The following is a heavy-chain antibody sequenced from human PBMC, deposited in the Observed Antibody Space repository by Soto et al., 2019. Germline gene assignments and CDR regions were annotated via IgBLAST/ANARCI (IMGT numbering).Heavy chain of an antibody. CDR3: ARFSDWTFDY. D-gene: IGHD6-19*01. CDR1: GDSIFSSSYS. Sequence: PSETLSLTCTVSGDSIFSSSYSWGWIRQPPGKGLEWIANIFNTGTIYYNTSLQSRVTISIDTSRNHFSLELYFLTAADTAVYYCARFSDWTFDYWGQGKLVTVSS. V-gene: IGHV4-39*01. J-gene: IGHJ4*02. CDR2: IFNTGTI.